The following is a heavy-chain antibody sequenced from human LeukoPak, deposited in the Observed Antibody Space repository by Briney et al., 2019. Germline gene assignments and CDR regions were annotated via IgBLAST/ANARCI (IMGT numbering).Heavy chain of an antibody. Sequence: ASVKVSCKASGYIFTSYGISWVRQAPGQGLEWMGWISAYNGNTNYAQKLQGRVTMTTDTSTGTAYMELRSLRSEDTAVYYCARARGIAVAGYYFDYWGQGTLVTVSS. CDR1: GYIFTSYG. V-gene: IGHV1-18*01. CDR2: ISAYNGNT. J-gene: IGHJ4*02. CDR3: ARARGIAVAGYYFDY. D-gene: IGHD6-19*01.